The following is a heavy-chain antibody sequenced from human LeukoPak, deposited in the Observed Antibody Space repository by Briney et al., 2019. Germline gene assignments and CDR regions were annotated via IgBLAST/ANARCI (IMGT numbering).Heavy chain of an antibody. J-gene: IGHJ5*02. CDR2: INPNSGGT. D-gene: IGHD6-19*01. CDR1: GYTFTRYY. CDR3: ARELYELWLDTNWFDP. V-gene: IGHV1-2*02. Sequence: ASVKVSCKASGYTFTRYYMHWVRQAPGQGLEWMGWINPNSGGTNYAQKFQGRVTMTRDTSISTAYMELSRLTSDDTAVYYCARELYELWLDTNWFDPWGQGTLVTVSS.